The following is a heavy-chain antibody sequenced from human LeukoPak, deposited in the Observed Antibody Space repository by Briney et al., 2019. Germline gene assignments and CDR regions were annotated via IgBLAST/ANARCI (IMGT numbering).Heavy chain of an antibody. CDR1: GFTFSSYG. CDR2: IRYDGSNK. D-gene: IGHD1-26*01. J-gene: IGHJ4*02. V-gene: IGHV3-30*02. Sequence: PGGSLRLSCAASGFTFSSYGMHWVRQAPGKGLEWVAFIRYDGSNKYYADSVKGRFTISRDNSKNTLYLQMNSLRAEDTAVYYCAKDHGSYLYYFDYWGQGTLVTVSS. CDR3: AKDHGSYLYYFDY.